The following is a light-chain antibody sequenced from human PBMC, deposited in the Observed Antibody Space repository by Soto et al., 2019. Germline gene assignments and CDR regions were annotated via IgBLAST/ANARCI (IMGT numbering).Light chain of an antibody. V-gene: IGKV3-11*01. J-gene: IGKJ1*01. Sequence: EIVLTQSPATLSLSPGERATLSCRASQSVSSYLAWYQQKPGQAPRLLIYDASNRATGIPDRFSGSGSGTDFTLTISSLEPEDFAVYYCQQRSNWPPGWTFGQGTKVEIK. CDR3: QQRSNWPPGWT. CDR1: QSVSSY. CDR2: DAS.